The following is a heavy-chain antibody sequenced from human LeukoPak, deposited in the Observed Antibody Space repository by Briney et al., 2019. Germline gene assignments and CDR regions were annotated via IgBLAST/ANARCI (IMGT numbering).Heavy chain of an antibody. CDR3: ARGLIAAAPFDY. J-gene: IGHJ4*02. CDR2: IIPIFGTA. CDR1: GGTFSSYA. V-gene: IGHV1-69*13. Sequence: SVKVSCKASGGTFSSYAISWVRQAPGQGLEWMGGIIPIFGTANYAQKFQGRVTITADESTSTAYMELSSLRSEDTAVYYCARGLIAAAPFDYWGQGTLVTVSS. D-gene: IGHD6-13*01.